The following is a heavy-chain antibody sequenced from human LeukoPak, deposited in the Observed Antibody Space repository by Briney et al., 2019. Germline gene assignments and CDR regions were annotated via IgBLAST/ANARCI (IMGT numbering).Heavy chain of an antibody. CDR3: ARAPDYYDSSGYFGGEDY. V-gene: IGHV4-59*01. Sequence: SETLSLTCTVSGGSISSYYWSWIRQPPGKGLEWIGYIYYSGSTNYNPSLKSRVTISVDTSKNQFSLKLSSVTAADTAVYYCARAPDYYDSSGYFGGEDYWGQGTLVTVSS. J-gene: IGHJ4*02. CDR1: GGSISSYY. CDR2: IYYSGST. D-gene: IGHD3-22*01.